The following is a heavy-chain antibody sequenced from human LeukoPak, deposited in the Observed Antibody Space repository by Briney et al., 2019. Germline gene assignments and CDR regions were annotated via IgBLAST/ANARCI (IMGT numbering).Heavy chain of an antibody. D-gene: IGHD6-19*01. Sequence: PGGSLRLSCAASGFTFSSNAMSWDGQAPGKGLEWVSAISGSGCSTYYADSVKGRFTISRDNSKNTLYLQMNSLRAADTAVYYCAKDFSSGWPFDYWGQGTLVTVSS. CDR1: GFTFSSNA. CDR3: AKDFSSGWPFDY. J-gene: IGHJ4*02. CDR2: ISGSGCST. V-gene: IGHV3-23*01.